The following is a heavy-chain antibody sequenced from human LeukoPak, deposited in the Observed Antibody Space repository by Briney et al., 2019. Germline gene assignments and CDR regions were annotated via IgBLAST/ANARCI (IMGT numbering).Heavy chain of an antibody. CDR1: GFTFSNAW. J-gene: IGHJ6*03. Sequence: GGSLRLSCAASGFTFSNAWMSWVRQAPGKGLEWVGRIKSKTDGGTTDYAAPVKGRFTISRDDSKNTLYLQMNSLKTEDTAVYYCTTVDYGSAPSYYMDVWGKGTTVTISS. V-gene: IGHV3-15*01. CDR3: TTVDYGSAPSYYMDV. D-gene: IGHD3-10*01. CDR2: IKSKTDGGTT.